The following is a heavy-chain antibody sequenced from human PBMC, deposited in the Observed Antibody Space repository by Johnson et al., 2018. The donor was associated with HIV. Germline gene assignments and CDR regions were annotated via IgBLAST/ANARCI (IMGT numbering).Heavy chain of an antibody. Sequence: QVQLVESGGGVVQPGRSLRLSCAASGFTFSSYAIHWVRQAPGKGLEWVSVIYSGGNTYYADSVNGRFTISIDNAKNTLYLHMNSLRAEDTAVYYCAREVDGFDIWGQGTMVTVSS. CDR1: GFTFSSYA. CDR2: IYSGGNT. CDR3: AREVDGFDI. V-gene: IGHV3-NL1*01. J-gene: IGHJ3*02.